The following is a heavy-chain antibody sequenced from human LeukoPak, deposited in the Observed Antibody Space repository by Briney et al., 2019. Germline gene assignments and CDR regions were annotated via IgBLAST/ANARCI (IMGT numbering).Heavy chain of an antibody. V-gene: IGHV1-69*13. CDR3: ARDRDHYYDSSGYYYFDY. CDR1: GYTFTGYY. D-gene: IGHD3-22*01. CDR2: IIPIFGTA. Sequence: SVKVSCKASGYTFTGYYMHWVRQAPGQGLEWMGGIIPIFGTANYAQKFQGRVTITADESTSTAYMELSSLRSEDTAVYYCARDRDHYYDSSGYYYFDYWGQGTLVTVSS. J-gene: IGHJ4*02.